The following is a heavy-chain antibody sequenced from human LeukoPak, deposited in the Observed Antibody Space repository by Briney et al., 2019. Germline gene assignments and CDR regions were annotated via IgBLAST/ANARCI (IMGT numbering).Heavy chain of an antibody. J-gene: IGHJ4*02. V-gene: IGHV3-48*03. CDR1: GFTFSSYE. Sequence: GGSLRLSCAASGFTFSSYEMNWVRQAPGKGLEWVSYISSSGYTIYYADSVKGRFTISRDNAKNSLYLQMNSLRAEDTAVYYCARTLGGGYNYYFDYWGQGALVTVSS. D-gene: IGHD5-24*01. CDR2: ISSSGYTI. CDR3: ARTLGGGYNYYFDY.